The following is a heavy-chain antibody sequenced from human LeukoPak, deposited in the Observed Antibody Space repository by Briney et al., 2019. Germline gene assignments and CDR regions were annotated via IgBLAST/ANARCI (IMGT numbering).Heavy chain of an antibody. Sequence: PGGSLTLSCAASGFTFSSYSMNWVRQAPGKGLEWVSSISSSSSSYIYYADSVKGRFTISRDNAKNSLYLQMNSLRAEDTAVYYCARDVSGLYYFDYWGQGTLVTVSS. CDR2: ISSSSSSYI. J-gene: IGHJ4*02. D-gene: IGHD2-15*01. V-gene: IGHV3-21*01. CDR1: GFTFSSYS. CDR3: ARDVSGLYYFDY.